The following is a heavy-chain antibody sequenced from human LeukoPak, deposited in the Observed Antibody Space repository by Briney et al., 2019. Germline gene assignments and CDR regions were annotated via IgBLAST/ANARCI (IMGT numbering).Heavy chain of an antibody. J-gene: IGHJ5*02. CDR1: GYTFTSYG. Sequence: GASVKVSCLASGYTFTSYGISEVRQAPGKGVEWMGLISAYNGNTNYVQKLQGRVTIHPHTPTSTAYMELRSMRSDDTAVYSCARDEGYCSGGSCPDNWFDPWGQGTLVTVSS. V-gene: IGHV1-18*01. CDR2: ISAYNGNT. D-gene: IGHD2-15*01. CDR3: ARDEGYCSGGSCPDNWFDP.